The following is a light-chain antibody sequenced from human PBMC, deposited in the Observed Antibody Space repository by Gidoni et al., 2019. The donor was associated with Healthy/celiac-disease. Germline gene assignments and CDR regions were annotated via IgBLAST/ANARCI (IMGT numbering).Light chain of an antibody. J-gene: IGKJ2*01. CDR3: QQRSNWPPGYT. Sequence: EIVLTQSPATLSLSPGERATISCRASQSVRSYLAWYQQKPGQAPRLLIDDASTRATGIPARFSGSGSGTDFTLTISSLEPEDFAVYYCQQRSNWPPGYTFGQGTKLEIK. V-gene: IGKV3-11*01. CDR2: DAS. CDR1: QSVRSY.